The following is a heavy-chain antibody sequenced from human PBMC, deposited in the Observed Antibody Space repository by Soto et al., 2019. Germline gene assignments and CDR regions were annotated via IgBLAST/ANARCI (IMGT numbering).Heavy chain of an antibody. Sequence: GASVKVSCKASGGTFSSYAISWVRQAPGQGLEWMGGIIPIFGTANYAQKFQGRVTITADESTSTAYMELSSLRSEDTAVYYCARAVQWLVPSDLDPYYYYYGMDVWGQGTTVTVSS. J-gene: IGHJ6*02. CDR1: GGTFSSYA. CDR3: ARAVQWLVPSDLDPYYYYYGMDV. V-gene: IGHV1-69*13. D-gene: IGHD6-19*01. CDR2: IIPIFGTA.